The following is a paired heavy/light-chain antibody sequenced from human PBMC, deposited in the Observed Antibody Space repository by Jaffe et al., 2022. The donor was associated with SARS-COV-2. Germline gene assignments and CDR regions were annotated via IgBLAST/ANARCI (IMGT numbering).Heavy chain of an antibody. CDR3: ARDHCNSTYCPRGFDY. Sequence: QVQLQESGPGLVKPSQTLSLTCTVSGASISSASYYWSWVRQHPRKGLEWIGYIYYRGTTSYNPSLKSRVSILLDTSKNQFSLKLNSVTAADTAVYYCARDHCNSTYCPRGFDYWGQGTLVTVSS. J-gene: IGHJ4*02. D-gene: IGHD2-2*01. CDR2: IYYRGTT. V-gene: IGHV4-31*03. CDR1: GASISSASYY.
Light chain of an antibody. CDR1: QSVSSY. CDR3: QQSYSTPRYT. CDR2: AAS. Sequence: DIQMTQSPSSLSASVGDSVTIACRASQSVSSYLNWYQQKPGKAPKLLIYAASSLQRGVPSRFNGSGSGTDFTLTISSLQPEDFATYYCQQSYSTPRYTFGQGTKVEIK. J-gene: IGKJ2*01. V-gene: IGKV1-39*01.